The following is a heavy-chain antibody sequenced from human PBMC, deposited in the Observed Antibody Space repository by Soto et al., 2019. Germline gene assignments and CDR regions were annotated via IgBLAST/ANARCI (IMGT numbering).Heavy chain of an antibody. V-gene: IGHV4-59*01. D-gene: IGHD3-9*01. CDR3: ARGDQHYDVLTGYTPFDY. CDR1: GGSISSYY. Sequence: PSETLSLTCTVSGGSISSYYWSWMRQPPGKGLEWIGYTYYDGSTKYNPSLESRVTISVDTSRNQFSLKLSSVTAVDTAVYYCARGDQHYDVLTGYTPFDYWGQGALVTVSS. CDR2: TYYDGST. J-gene: IGHJ4*02.